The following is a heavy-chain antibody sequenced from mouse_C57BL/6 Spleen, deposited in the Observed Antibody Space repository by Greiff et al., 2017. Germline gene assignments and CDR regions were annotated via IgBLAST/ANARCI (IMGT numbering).Heavy chain of an antibody. V-gene: IGHV5-6*01. J-gene: IGHJ2*01. Sequence: EVQRVESGGDLVKPGGSLKLSCAASGFTFSSYGMSWVRQTPDKRLEWVATISSGGSYTYYPDSVKGRFTISRDNAKHTLYLQMSSLKSEDTAMYYCARQRAYDYAHFDYWGQGTTLTVSS. D-gene: IGHD2-4*01. CDR3: ARQRAYDYAHFDY. CDR1: GFTFSSYG. CDR2: ISSGGSYT.